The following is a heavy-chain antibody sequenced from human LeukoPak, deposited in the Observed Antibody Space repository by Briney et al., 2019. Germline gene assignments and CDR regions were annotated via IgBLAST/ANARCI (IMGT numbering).Heavy chain of an antibody. CDR3: ARPGCTRTTCYSEPWF. Sequence: GESLKISCQGSEYSFNSYWIGWVRQMPGKGLEWVGIIYPGDSDTRYSPSFQGQVTISADKSISTAYLQWSSLKASGTAMYYCARPGCTRTTCYSEPWFWGQGTQVTVSS. V-gene: IGHV5-51*01. J-gene: IGHJ4*02. CDR1: EYSFNSYW. D-gene: IGHD2-2*01. CDR2: IYPGDSDT.